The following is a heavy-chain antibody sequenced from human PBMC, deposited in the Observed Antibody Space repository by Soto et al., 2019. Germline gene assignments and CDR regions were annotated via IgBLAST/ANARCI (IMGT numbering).Heavy chain of an antibody. D-gene: IGHD1-1*01. CDR2: ISGRGSST. J-gene: IGHJ4*02. CDR1: GFTFSDYA. Sequence: EVHLLESGGGLVQPGGSLRLSCAASGFTFSDYAITWVRQAPGKGLEWVSAISGRGSSTFYADAVKGRFTISRDNSKNTVYLQMNSQRAEDTAVYYCAKGAAGRTNNYGDYWGQGTLVTVSS. V-gene: IGHV3-23*01. CDR3: AKGAAGRTNNYGDY.